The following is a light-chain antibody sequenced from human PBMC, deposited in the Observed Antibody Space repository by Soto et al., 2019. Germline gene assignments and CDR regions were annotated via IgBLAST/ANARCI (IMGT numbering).Light chain of an antibody. Sequence: EIVLTQSPGTLSLSPGERATLSCRASHTISSSYLAWYQQKPGQAPRLLIYDASTRATGIPARFSGSGSGTEFTLTISSLQSEDFAIYYCQHFNDWPYTFGQGTKVDIK. CDR2: DAS. V-gene: IGKV3-15*01. CDR1: HTISSSY. CDR3: QHFNDWPYT. J-gene: IGKJ2*01.